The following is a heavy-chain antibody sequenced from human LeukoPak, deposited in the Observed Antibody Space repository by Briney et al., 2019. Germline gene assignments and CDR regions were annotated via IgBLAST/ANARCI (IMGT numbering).Heavy chain of an antibody. J-gene: IGHJ4*02. D-gene: IGHD6-19*01. Sequence: GGSLRLSCVASGFAPSKDWMHWVRQVPGEGLEWVARIITDGRTTDYADSVKGRFTISRDNAKNTLFLEMNNLKVEDTAVYYCASFGQQWLESYWGLGTLVTVSS. CDR3: ASFGQQWLESY. CDR1: GFAPSKDW. V-gene: IGHV3-74*01. CDR2: IITDGRTT.